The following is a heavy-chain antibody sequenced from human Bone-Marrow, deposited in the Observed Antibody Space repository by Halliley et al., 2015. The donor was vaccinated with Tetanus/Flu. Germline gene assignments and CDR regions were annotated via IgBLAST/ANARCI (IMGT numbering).Heavy chain of an antibody. D-gene: IGHD2-21*02. J-gene: IGHJ6*02. CDR2: YI. CDR3: AREGGGLSFGDFQFRDNYYYGMDV. V-gene: IGHV3-21*01. Sequence: YIYYAASVKGRFTVARDNSQNSLSLQMDSLRAGDTAVYYCAREGGGLSFGDFQFRDNYYYGMDVWGQGTTVTVSS.